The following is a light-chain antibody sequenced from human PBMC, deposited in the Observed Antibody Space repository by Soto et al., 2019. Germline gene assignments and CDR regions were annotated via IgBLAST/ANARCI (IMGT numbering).Light chain of an antibody. CDR3: QQYNTYTWT. V-gene: IGKV1-5*01. J-gene: IGKJ1*01. CDR1: QTVSRS. Sequence: EIVITESPATLSASVGDRVTITCRASQTVSRSLAWYQQKPGQAPKLLIYAASSMETGVPSRFSGSGSGTEFTLTISTLQPDDFATYYCQQYNTYTWTFGQGTKVDIK. CDR2: AAS.